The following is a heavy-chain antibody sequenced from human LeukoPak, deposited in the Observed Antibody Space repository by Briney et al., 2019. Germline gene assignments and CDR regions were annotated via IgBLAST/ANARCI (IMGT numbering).Heavy chain of an antibody. J-gene: IGHJ5*02. V-gene: IGHV3-15*01. CDR3: TTDFEAAALTFDP. D-gene: IGHD6-13*01. CDR1: GFTFSNAW. Sequence: GGSLRLSCAASGFTFSNAWMSWVRQAPGKGLEWVGRIKSKTDGGTTVYAAPVKGRFTISRDDSKNTLYLQMNSLKTEDTAVYYCTTDFEAAALTFDPWGQGTLVTVSS. CDR2: IKSKTDGGTT.